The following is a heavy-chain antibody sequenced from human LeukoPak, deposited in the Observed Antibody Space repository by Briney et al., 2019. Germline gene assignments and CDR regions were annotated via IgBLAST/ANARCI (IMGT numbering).Heavy chain of an antibody. CDR1: GYNFTSYW. V-gene: IGHV5-51*01. CDR2: IHPSDSET. D-gene: IGHD4/OR15-4a*01. J-gene: IGHJ4*02. Sequence: GESLKISCKGSGYNFTSYWIGWVRQMPGKGLEWMGIIHPSDSETTYSPSFQGQVTMSADKSISTAYLQWNSLKASDTAMYYCARHVFHMVRTYHFDYWGQGTLVTVSS. CDR3: ARHVFHMVRTYHFDY.